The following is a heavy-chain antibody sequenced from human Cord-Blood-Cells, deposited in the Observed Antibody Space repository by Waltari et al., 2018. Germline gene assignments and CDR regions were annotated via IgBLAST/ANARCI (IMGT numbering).Heavy chain of an antibody. CDR1: GGSFSGYY. Sequence: QVQLQQWGAGLLKPSETLSLTCAVYGGSFSGYYWSWIRQPPGKGLEWIGEINHSGSTNYNPSRKSRVTISVDTSKNQFSLKLSSVTAADTAVYYCARDDWGREGDYWGQGTLVTVSS. D-gene: IGHD3-16*01. CDR2: INHSGST. J-gene: IGHJ4*02. CDR3: ARDDWGREGDY. V-gene: IGHV4-34*01.